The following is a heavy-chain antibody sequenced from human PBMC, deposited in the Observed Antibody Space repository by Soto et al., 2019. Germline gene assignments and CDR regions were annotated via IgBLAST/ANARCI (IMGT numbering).Heavy chain of an antibody. CDR3: AGYYYDSSGYYSGFDY. CDR1: GFTFSDYY. CDR2: ISSSSSYT. D-gene: IGHD3-22*01. Sequence: LRLSCAASGFTFSDYYMSWIRQAPGKGLEWVSYISSSSSYTNYADSVKGRFTISRDNAKNSLYLQMNSLRAEDTAVYYCAGYYYDSSGYYSGFDYWGQGTLVTVSS. J-gene: IGHJ4*02. V-gene: IGHV3-11*06.